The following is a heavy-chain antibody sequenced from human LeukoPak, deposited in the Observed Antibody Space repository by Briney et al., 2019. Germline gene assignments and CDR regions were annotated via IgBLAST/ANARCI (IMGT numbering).Heavy chain of an antibody. CDR1: GFTFSSYG. CDR3: ARGTNTVTTFTYYYYYGMDV. CDR2: IWYDGSNK. D-gene: IGHD4-17*01. V-gene: IGHV3-33*01. Sequence: PGGSLRLSCAASGFTFSSYGMHWVRQAPGKGLEWVAVIWYDGSNKYYADSVKGRFTISRDNSKDTPYLQMNSLRAEDTAVYYCARGTNTVTTFTYYYYYGMDVWGQGTTVTVSS. J-gene: IGHJ6*02.